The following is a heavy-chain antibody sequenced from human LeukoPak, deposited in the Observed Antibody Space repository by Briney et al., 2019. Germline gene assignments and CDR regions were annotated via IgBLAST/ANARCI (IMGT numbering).Heavy chain of an antibody. CDR3: ASALSNHYGMDV. D-gene: IGHD3-3*02. Sequence: ASVKVSCKASGYTFTVYYMHWVRQAPGQGLEWMGWINPNSGGTNYAQKFQGWVTMTRDTSISTAYMELSRLRSDDTAVYYCASALSNHYGMDVWGQGTTVTVSS. CDR1: GYTFTVYY. J-gene: IGHJ6*02. CDR2: INPNSGGT. V-gene: IGHV1-2*04.